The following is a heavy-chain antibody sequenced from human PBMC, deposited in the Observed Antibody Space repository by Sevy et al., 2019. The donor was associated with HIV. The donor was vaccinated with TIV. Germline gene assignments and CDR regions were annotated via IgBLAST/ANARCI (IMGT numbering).Heavy chain of an antibody. V-gene: IGHV5-51*01. D-gene: IGHD2-15*01. CDR2: IFPGNSDA. J-gene: IGHJ3*02. CDR3: VRGGHLPLDAFDI. Sequence: GESLKISCETSGYWFTSHWIGWVRRMPGKGLEWVGIIFPGNSDARYAPSFQGQVTISVDKSISAAYLQWSSLKASDMAIYYCVRGGHLPLDAFDIWGQGTMVTVSS. CDR1: GYWFTSHW.